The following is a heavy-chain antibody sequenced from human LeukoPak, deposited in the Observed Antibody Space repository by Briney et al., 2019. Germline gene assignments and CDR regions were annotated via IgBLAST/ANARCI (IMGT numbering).Heavy chain of an antibody. J-gene: IGHJ3*02. D-gene: IGHD3-16*01. V-gene: IGHV4-59*08. CDR3: AKHGGQVTNGAFDI. Sequence: SETLSLTCTVPSGPVSTYYWSWLRQPPGKGLEWIGYIYYSGSSNYNPSLKSRVTISVDTSKNQFSLKLSSVTAADTAVYYCAKHGGQVTNGAFDIWGQGTMVTVSS. CDR1: SGPVSTYY. CDR2: IYYSGSS.